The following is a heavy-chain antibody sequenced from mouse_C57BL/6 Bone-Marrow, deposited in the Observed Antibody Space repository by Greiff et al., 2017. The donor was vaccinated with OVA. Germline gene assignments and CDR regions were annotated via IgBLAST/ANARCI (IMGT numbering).Heavy chain of an antibody. Sequence: DVKLVESGGDLVKPGGSLKLSCAASGFTFSSYGMSWVRQTPDKRLEWVATISSGGSYTYYPDSVKGRFTISRDNAKNTLYLQMSSLKSEDTAMYYCARNYYGSRIAYWGQGTLVTVSA. CDR3: ARNYYGSRIAY. D-gene: IGHD1-1*01. V-gene: IGHV5-6*02. J-gene: IGHJ3*01. CDR1: GFTFSSYG. CDR2: ISSGGSYT.